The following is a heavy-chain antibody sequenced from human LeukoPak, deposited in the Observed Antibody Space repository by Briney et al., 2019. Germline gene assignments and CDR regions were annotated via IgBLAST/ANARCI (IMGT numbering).Heavy chain of an antibody. V-gene: IGHV4-59*01. CDR3: ARSGLWFGELFGWFDP. CDR2: IYYSGST. J-gene: IGHJ5*02. CDR1: GGSISSYY. Sequence: SETLSLTCTVPGGSISSYYWSWIRQPPGKGLEWIGYIYYSGSTNYSPSLKSRVTISVDTSKNQFSLKLSSVTAADTAVYYCARSGLWFGELFGWFDPWGQGTLVTVSS. D-gene: IGHD3-10*01.